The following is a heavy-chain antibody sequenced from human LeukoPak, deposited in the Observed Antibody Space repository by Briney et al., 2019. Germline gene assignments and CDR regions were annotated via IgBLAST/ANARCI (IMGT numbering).Heavy chain of an antibody. V-gene: IGHV3-23*01. CDR2: ISGSGGST. CDR3: AKAEGSAGYYYDSTGYYNLDY. J-gene: IGHJ4*02. CDR1: GLTFSKYA. Sequence: PGGSLGLSCAASGLTFSKYAMSWARQAPGKGLESVSAISGSGGSTNYADSVRGRFTISRDNSKNTLYLQMNSLRAEDTAVYYCAKAEGSAGYYYDSTGYYNLDYWGQGTLVTVSS. D-gene: IGHD3-22*01.